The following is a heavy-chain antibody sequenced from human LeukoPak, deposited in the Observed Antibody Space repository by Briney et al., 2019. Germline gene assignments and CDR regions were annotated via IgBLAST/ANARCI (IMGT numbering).Heavy chain of an antibody. D-gene: IGHD6-13*01. CDR1: GFTFSSYG. CDR2: ISYDGSNK. V-gene: IGHV3-30*18. Sequence: PGGSLRLSCAASGFTFSSYGMHWVRQAPGKGLEWVAVISYDGSNKYYADSVKGRFTISRDNSKNTLYLQMNSLRAEDTAVYYCAKVGGGSSWYYGMDVWGQGTTVTVSS. J-gene: IGHJ6*02. CDR3: AKVGGGSSWYYGMDV.